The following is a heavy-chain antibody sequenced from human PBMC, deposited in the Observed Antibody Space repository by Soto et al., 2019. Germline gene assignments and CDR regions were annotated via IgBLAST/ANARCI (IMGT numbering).Heavy chain of an antibody. V-gene: IGHV4-34*01. CDR3: ARAYYYGSGSKFLRY. D-gene: IGHD3-10*01. Sequence: SETLSLTCAVYGGSFSGYYWSWIRQPPGKGLEWIGEINHSGSTNYNPSLKSRVTISVDTSKNQFSLKLSSATAADTAVYYCARAYYYGSGSKFLRYWGQGTLVTVSS. J-gene: IGHJ4*02. CDR1: GGSFSGYY. CDR2: INHSGST.